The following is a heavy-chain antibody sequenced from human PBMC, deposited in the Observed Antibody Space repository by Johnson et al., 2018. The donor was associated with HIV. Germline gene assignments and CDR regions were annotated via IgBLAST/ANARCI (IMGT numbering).Heavy chain of an antibody. CDR3: ARVSCSSTSCLGDGAFDI. Sequence: QVQLVESGGGVVQPGRSLRLSCAASGFTFSSYGMHWVRQAPAKGLDWVAFISYDGSDKYYADSVKGRLTISRDSSKNTLYLEMNSLRAEDTALYYCARVSCSSTSCLGDGAFDIWGQGTMVTVSS. CDR1: GFTFSSYG. V-gene: IGHV3-30*03. D-gene: IGHD2-2*01. J-gene: IGHJ3*02. CDR2: ISYDGSDK.